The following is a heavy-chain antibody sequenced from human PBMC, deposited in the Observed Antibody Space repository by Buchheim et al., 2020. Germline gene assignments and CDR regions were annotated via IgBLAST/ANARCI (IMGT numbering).Heavy chain of an antibody. CDR3: ARASYLEWLLPPTDAFDI. CDR2: IYHTGST. J-gene: IGHJ3*02. CDR1: GGSIRSYY. V-gene: IGHV4-59*01. D-gene: IGHD3-3*01. Sequence: QVQLQESGPGLVKPSETLSLTCTVSGGSIRSYYWSWIRQSPGKGLEWIGYIYHTGSTNYNPSLKSRVTISVDTSRNQFSLNLSSVTAADTAVYYCARASYLEWLLPPTDAFDIWGQGT.